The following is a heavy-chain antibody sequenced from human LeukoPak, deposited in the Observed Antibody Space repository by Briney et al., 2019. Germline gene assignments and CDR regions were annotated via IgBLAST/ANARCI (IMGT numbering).Heavy chain of an antibody. CDR3: AKNFWSDKYYYYYMDV. Sequence: GGSLRLSCAASGFSFSSYAMSWVRQLAGKGLEWVSGIIRGGSTYYADSAKGRFTISRDNSKNTLYLQMNSLRAEDTAVYYCAKNFWSDKYYYYYMDVWGKGTTVTVSS. J-gene: IGHJ6*03. D-gene: IGHD3-3*01. V-gene: IGHV3-23*01. CDR2: IIRGGST. CDR1: GFSFSSYA.